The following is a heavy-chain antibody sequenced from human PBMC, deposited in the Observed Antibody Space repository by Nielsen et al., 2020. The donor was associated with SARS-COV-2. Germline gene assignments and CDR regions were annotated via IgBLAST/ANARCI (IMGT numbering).Heavy chain of an antibody. CDR2: TFNSGNT. J-gene: IGHJ6*02. CDR1: RGSISSGDYY. Sequence: SETLSPTCTVSRGSISSGDYYWSWIRQPPGKGLEWIGYTFNSGNTYYNPSLRSRVTMSLDTSKNQFSLILTSVTAADTAVYYCAREEYGFGLDVWGQGTTVRVSS. CDR3: AREEYGFGLDV. D-gene: IGHD2-2*01. V-gene: IGHV4-30-4*01.